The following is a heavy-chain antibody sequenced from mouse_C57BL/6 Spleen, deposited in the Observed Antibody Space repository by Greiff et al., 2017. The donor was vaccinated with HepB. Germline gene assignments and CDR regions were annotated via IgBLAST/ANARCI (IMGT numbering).Heavy chain of an antibody. D-gene: IGHD3-2*02. CDR3: ARASDSSGYPWFAY. CDR2: INPSSGYT. J-gene: IGHJ3*01. V-gene: IGHV1-4*01. CDR1: GYTFTSYT. Sequence: VKLVESGAELARPGASVKMSCKASGYTFTSYTMHWVKQRPGQGLEWIGYINPSSGYTKYNQKFKDKATLTADKSSSTAYMQLSSLTSEDSAVYYCARASDSSGYPWFAYWGQGTLVTVSA.